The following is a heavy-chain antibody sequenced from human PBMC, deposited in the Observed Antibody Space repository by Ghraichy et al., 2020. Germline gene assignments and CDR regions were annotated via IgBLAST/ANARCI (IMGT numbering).Heavy chain of an antibody. CDR3: ASTRRTGTLPD. CDR2: IYYSGST. J-gene: IGHJ4*02. V-gene: IGHV4-59*01. D-gene: IGHD1-7*01. CDR1: GGSISSYY. Sequence: SETLSLTCTVSGGSISSYYWSWIRQPPGKGLEWIGYIYYSGSTNYNPSLKSRVTISVDTSKNQFSLKLSSVSAADTAVYYCASTRRTGTLPDWGQGTLVTVSS.